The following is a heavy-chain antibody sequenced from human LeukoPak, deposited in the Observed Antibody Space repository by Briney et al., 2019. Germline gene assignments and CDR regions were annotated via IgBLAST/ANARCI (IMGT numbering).Heavy chain of an antibody. J-gene: IGHJ6*03. CDR3: ASDYPRYYFYMDV. CDR1: GFTFNNYW. V-gene: IGHV3-7*03. CDR2: IEPDGSEK. Sequence: GGSLRLSCATSGFTFNNYWMSWVRQAPGTGLEWVANIEPDGSEKYYLDSVKGRFTISRDNAKNSLYLQMNGLRAEDTAVYYCASDYPRYYFYMDVWGKGTTVTVSS.